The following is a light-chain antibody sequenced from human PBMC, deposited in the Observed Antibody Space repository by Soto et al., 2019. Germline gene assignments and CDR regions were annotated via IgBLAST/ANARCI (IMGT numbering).Light chain of an antibody. Sequence: EIVLTQSPGTLSLSPGERATLSCRASQSVSSSYLAWYQQKPGQAPRLLISGASSRATGIPDRFSGSGSGTDFTRTVSRLEPEDFAVYYCQQYGSSPNTFGQGTKLEIK. V-gene: IGKV3-20*01. J-gene: IGKJ2*01. CDR3: QQYGSSPNT. CDR2: GAS. CDR1: QSVSSSY.